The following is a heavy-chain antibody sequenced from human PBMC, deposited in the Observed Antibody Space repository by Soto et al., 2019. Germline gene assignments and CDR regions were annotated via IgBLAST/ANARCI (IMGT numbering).Heavy chain of an antibody. Sequence: SETLSLTCTVSGGSISGYYWSWIRQPPGKGLEWIGYIYYSGSTNYNPSLKSRLTISVDTSKNRFSLKLTSVTAADTAVYYCARVHLPYSYGYYYGMDVWGRGTTVTVSS. CDR3: ARVHLPYSYGYYYGMDV. V-gene: IGHV4-59*01. J-gene: IGHJ6*02. D-gene: IGHD5-18*01. CDR1: GGSISGYY. CDR2: IYYSGST.